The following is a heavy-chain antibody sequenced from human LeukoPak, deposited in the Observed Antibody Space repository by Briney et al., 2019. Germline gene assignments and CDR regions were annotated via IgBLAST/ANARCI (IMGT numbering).Heavy chain of an antibody. CDR3: AKDPTYYYDSSGYFVDY. Sequence: PGGSLRLSCVASGLTFSSHAMTWVRQAPGKGLEWVSAISGSGGSTYYADSVKGRFTISRDNSKNTLYLQMNSLRAEDTAVYYCAKDPTYYYDSSGYFVDYWGQGTLVTVSS. V-gene: IGHV3-23*01. D-gene: IGHD3-22*01. J-gene: IGHJ4*02. CDR1: GLTFSSHA. CDR2: ISGSGGST.